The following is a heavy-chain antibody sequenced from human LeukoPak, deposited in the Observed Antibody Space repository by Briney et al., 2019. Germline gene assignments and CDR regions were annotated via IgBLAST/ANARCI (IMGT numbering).Heavy chain of an antibody. CDR1: GFSFSNYE. Sequence: PGGSPRLSCAASGFSFSNYEMNWVRQAPGKGLEWISYISYTGSTTYQPDSVRGRFTISRDNAKNSLYLQMNSLRVEDTAIYYCAGCRTISCYSAFDFWGQGTMVTVSS. CDR3: AGCRTISCYSAFDF. V-gene: IGHV3-48*03. CDR2: ISYTGSTT. D-gene: IGHD2-2*01. J-gene: IGHJ3*01.